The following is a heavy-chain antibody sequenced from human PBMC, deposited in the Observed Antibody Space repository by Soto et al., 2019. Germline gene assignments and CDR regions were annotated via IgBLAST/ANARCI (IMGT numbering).Heavy chain of an antibody. J-gene: IGHJ6*02. CDR2: IIPIFGTA. CDR1: GGTFSSYA. Sequence: QVQLVQSGAEVKKPGSSVKVSCKASGGTFSSYAISWVRQAPGQGLEWMGGIIPIFGTANYAQKFQGRVTITAEESTSTAYRGLSSLRSEDTAVYYCARMVRPAYYYCGMDVWGQGTTVTVSS. CDR3: ARMVRPAYYYCGMDV. V-gene: IGHV1-69*12. D-gene: IGHD3-10*01.